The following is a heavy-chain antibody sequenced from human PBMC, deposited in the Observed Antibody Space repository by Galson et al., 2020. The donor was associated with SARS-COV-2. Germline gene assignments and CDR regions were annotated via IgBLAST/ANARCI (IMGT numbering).Heavy chain of an antibody. CDR2: ISSSSSTI. Sequence: GGSLRLSCAASGFTFSSYSMNWVRQAPGKGLEWVSYISSSSSTIYYADSVKGRFTISRDNAKNSLYLQMNSLRDEDTAVYYCARGPPKQLVLGNPDYWGQGTLVTVSS. J-gene: IGHJ4*02. D-gene: IGHD6-6*01. CDR1: GFTFSSYS. CDR3: ARGPPKQLVLGNPDY. V-gene: IGHV3-48*02.